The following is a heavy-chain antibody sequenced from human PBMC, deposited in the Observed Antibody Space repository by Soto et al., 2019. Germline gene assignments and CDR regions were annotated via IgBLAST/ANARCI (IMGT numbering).Heavy chain of an antibody. CDR3: ARDHPYSSASNIDY. D-gene: IGHD6-6*01. CDR2: INSDGSST. CDR1: GFNFSSHW. Sequence: GGSHRLSCSASGFNFSSHWMHWVRQAPGKGLVWVSRINSDGSSTTYADSVKGRFTISRDNAKNTLYLQMNSLRAEDTAVYYCARDHPYSSASNIDYWGQGTLVTVSS. J-gene: IGHJ4*02. V-gene: IGHV3-74*03.